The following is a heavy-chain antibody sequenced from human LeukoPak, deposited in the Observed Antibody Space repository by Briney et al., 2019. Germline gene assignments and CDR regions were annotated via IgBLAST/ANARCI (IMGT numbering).Heavy chain of an antibody. V-gene: IGHV4-34*01. Sequence: SETLSLTCAVYGGSFSGYYWSWIRQPPGKGLEWIGEINHSGSTSYNPSLKSRVTISVDTSKNQFSLKLSSVTAADTAVYYCARWHLRRSDFDYWGQGTLVTVSS. CDR3: ARWHLRRSDFDY. CDR2: INHSGST. J-gene: IGHJ4*02. D-gene: IGHD5-12*01. CDR1: GGSFSGYY.